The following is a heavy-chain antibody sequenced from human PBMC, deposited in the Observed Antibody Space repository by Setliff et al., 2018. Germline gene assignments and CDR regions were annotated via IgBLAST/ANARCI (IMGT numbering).Heavy chain of an antibody. CDR2: IYYSGST. J-gene: IGHJ4*02. CDR1: GASISSSRDY. D-gene: IGHD3-22*01. CDR3: ARLSGYYFDY. V-gene: IGHV4-39*01. Sequence: SETLSLTCTVSGASISSSRDYWGWIRQPPGKGLEWIGSIYYSGSTYYNPSLKSRVTISVDTSRNQFSLKLSSVTAADTAVFYCARLSGYYFDYWGQGTLVTVSS.